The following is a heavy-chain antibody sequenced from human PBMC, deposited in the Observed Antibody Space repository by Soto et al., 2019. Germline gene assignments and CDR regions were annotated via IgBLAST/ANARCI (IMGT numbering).Heavy chain of an antibody. Sequence: GGSLRLSCAASGFTFSSYAMSWVRQAPGKGLEWVSAISGSGGSTYYADSVKGRFTISRDNSKNTLYLQMNSLRAEDTAVYYCAKDIKALYGSGSYGDYWGQGTLVTVSS. CDR1: GFTFSSYA. V-gene: IGHV3-23*01. CDR2: ISGSGGST. J-gene: IGHJ4*02. D-gene: IGHD3-10*01. CDR3: AKDIKALYGSGSYGDY.